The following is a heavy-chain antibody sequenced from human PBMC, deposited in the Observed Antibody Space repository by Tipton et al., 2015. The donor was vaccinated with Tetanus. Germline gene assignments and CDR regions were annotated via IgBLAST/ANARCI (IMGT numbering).Heavy chain of an antibody. V-gene: IGHV3-48*01. Sequence: SLRLSCAASGFTSESHYMHWVRQTPGKGLEWISYIGSFSRTINYADSVRGRFTTFRDNAKSSLYLQMSRLRAEDTAVYYCAKDPASRGWFDPWGQGTLVTVSS. CDR2: IGSFSRTI. CDR3: AKDPASRGWFDP. J-gene: IGHJ5*02. CDR1: GFTSESHY.